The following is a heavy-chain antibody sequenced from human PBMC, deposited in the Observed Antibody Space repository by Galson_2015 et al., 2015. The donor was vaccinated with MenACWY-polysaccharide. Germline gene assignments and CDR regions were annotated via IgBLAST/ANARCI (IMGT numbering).Heavy chain of an antibody. V-gene: IGHV3-30*18. D-gene: IGHD3-10*01. CDR1: GFTFSSYG. J-gene: IGHJ4*02. Sequence: SLRLSCAASGFTFSSYGMHWVRQAPGKGLEWVAVISYDGSNKYYADSVKGRFTISRDNSENTLYLQMNSLRAEDTAVYYCAKSGLSYYFDYWGQGTLVTVSS. CDR2: ISYDGSNK. CDR3: AKSGLSYYFDY.